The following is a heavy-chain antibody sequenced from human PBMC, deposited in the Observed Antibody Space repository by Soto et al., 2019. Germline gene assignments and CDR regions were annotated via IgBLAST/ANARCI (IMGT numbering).Heavy chain of an antibody. V-gene: IGHV1-18*01. CDR3: AREISYYEAPGAVDI. D-gene: IGHD3-22*01. J-gene: IGHJ3*02. CDR1: DYTFTGYG. Sequence: QVQLVQSGAEVKKPGASVKVSCKASDYTFTGYGISWVRQAPGQGLERMGWISAYNGNTNYAQKLQGRVTVTTDTSTSTAYMELRSLRSDDTAVYYCAREISYYEAPGAVDIWGQGTMVTASS. CDR2: ISAYNGNT.